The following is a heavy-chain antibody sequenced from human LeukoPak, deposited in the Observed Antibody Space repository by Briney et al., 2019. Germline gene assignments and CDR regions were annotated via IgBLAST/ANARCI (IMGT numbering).Heavy chain of an antibody. Sequence: PGGSLRLSCAASGFTFSTYSMNWVRQAPGKGLEWVSSISSSSFIYYADSVKGRFTISRDNAKNSLYLQMNSLRAEDTAVYYCSRDGDSSSWHYFDYWGQGTLVTVSS. CDR3: SRDGDSSSWHYFDY. D-gene: IGHD6-13*01. V-gene: IGHV3-21*01. CDR1: GFTFSTYS. J-gene: IGHJ4*02. CDR2: ISSSSFI.